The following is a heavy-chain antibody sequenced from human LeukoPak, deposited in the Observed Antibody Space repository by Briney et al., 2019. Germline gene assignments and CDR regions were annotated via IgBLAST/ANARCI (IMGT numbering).Heavy chain of an antibody. CDR2: IYSGGSS. J-gene: IGHJ5*02. CDR3: ARVKGYYDSSGYYSHWFDP. CDR1: GFTVSSNY. V-gene: IGHV3-53*01. Sequence: PGGSLRLSCAASGFTVSSNYMSWVRQAPGKGLEWVSVIYSGGSSYYADSVKGRFTISRDNSKNTLYLQMNSLRAEDTAVYYCARVKGYYDSSGYYSHWFDPWGQGTLVTVSS. D-gene: IGHD3-22*01.